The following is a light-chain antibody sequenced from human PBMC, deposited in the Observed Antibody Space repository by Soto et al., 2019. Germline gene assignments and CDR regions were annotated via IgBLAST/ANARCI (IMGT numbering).Light chain of an antibody. CDR3: QSYDSSLSGWV. V-gene: IGLV1-40*01. CDR2: VNS. Sequence: QSVLTQPPSVSGAPGQRVTISCTGSSSNSGAGYDVHWYQQLPGTAPKLLIYVNSNRPSGVPDRFSGSKSGTSASLAITGLQAEDEADYYCQSYDSSLSGWVFGGGTKVTVL. CDR1: SSNSGAGYD. J-gene: IGLJ3*02.